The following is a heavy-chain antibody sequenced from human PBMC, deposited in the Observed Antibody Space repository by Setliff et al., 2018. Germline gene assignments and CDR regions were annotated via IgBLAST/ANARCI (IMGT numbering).Heavy chain of an antibody. J-gene: IGHJ6*03. V-gene: IGHV4-4*02. Sequence: PSETLSLTCAVSGGSISSSNWWSWVRQPPGKGLEWIGEIYHSGSTNYNPSLKSRVTISVDKSKNQFSLKLSSVTAADTAVYYCARSGRGYSGYESYYYYMDVWGKGTTVTVSS. CDR3: ARSGRGYSGYESYYYYMDV. CDR2: IYHSGST. D-gene: IGHD5-12*01. CDR1: GGSISSSNW.